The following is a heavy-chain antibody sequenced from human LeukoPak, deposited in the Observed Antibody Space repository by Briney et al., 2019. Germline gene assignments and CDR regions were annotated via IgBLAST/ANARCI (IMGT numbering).Heavy chain of an antibody. J-gene: IGHJ2*01. Sequence: PGGSLRLSCAASGFTFSTYAVHWVRQTPDKGLEWLAVISNDGRNEYYADPVKGRFTISRDNSKNTLSLQMDSLRAEDTAVYYCVRQAVYWYFDLWGRGTLVTVSS. V-gene: IGHV3-30*04. CDR3: VRQAVYWYFDL. CDR1: GFTFSTYA. D-gene: IGHD4-17*01. CDR2: ISNDGRNE.